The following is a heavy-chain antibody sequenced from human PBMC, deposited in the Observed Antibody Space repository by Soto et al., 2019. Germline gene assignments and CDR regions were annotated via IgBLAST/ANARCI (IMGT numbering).Heavy chain of an antibody. V-gene: IGHV3-74*01. CDR2: IKGDGNSI. J-gene: IGHJ5*02. CDR3: ARENIEVKGAIRWFDP. CDR1: GFTFSSHW. D-gene: IGHD6-19*01. Sequence: GSLRLSCAASGFTFSSHWMHWVRQAAGKGPVWVSRIKGDGNSIGYADSVKGRFTISRDNAKNTLYLQMNSLRAEDTAMYYCARENIEVKGAIRWFDPWGQGTLVTVSS.